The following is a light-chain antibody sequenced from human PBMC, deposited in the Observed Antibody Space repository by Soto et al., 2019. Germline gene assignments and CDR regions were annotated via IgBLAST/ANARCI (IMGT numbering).Light chain of an antibody. CDR2: GAS. Sequence: EIVLTQSPGTLSLSPGDRAILSCRASQTVRSNYLVWYQQKPGQAPRLLMNGASSRATGIPDRFSGYGSGTDFMLVIDRLEPEDFAVYYCQHYGGSLYTFGQGTKLEI. CDR3: QHYGGSLYT. CDR1: QTVRSNY. J-gene: IGKJ2*01. V-gene: IGKV3-20*01.